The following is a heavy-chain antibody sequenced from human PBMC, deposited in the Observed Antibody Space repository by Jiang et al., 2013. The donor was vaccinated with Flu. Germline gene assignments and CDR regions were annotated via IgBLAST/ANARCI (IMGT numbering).Heavy chain of an antibody. CDR1: GFTFGDYA. CDR3: TRDPVELTGDPRADY. J-gene: IGHJ4*02. Sequence: GGGLVQPGRSLRLSCTASGFTFGDYAMSWFRQAPGKGLEWVGFIRSKAYGGTTEYAASVKGRFSISRDDSKSIAYLQMNSLKTEDTAVYYCTRDPVELTGDPRADYWGQGTLATVSS. D-gene: IGHD7-27*01. CDR2: IRSKAYGGTT. V-gene: IGHV3-49*03.